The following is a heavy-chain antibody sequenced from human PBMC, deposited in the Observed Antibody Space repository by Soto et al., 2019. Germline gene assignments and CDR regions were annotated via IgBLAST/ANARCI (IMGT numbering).Heavy chain of an antibody. V-gene: IGHV6-1*01. CDR1: GDSVSSNSAA. Sequence: PSQTLSLTCAISGDSVSSNSAAWNWIRQSPSRGLEWLGRTYYRSKWYNDYAVSVKSRITINPDTSKNQFSLQLNSATPEDTAVYYCARAFFAGATTPYYYYGMDVWGQGTTVTVSS. J-gene: IGHJ6*02. CDR2: TYYRSKWYN. CDR3: ARAFFAGATTPYYYYGMDV. D-gene: IGHD1-26*01.